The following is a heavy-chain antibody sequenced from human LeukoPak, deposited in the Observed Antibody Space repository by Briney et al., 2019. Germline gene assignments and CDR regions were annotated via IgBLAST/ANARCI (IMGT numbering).Heavy chain of an antibody. CDR1: GFTFSSFT. J-gene: IGHJ4*02. D-gene: IGHD1-1*01. V-gene: IGHV3-21*01. CDR3: ARDSDWNDGLDY. Sequence: PGGSLRLSCAASGFTFSSFTMNWVRQAPGKVLEWVSSISTSSLYIYYADSVKGRFTISRDNARNSLYLQMNSLRAEDTAVYYCARDSDWNDGLDYWGQGTLVTVSS. CDR2: ISTSSLYI.